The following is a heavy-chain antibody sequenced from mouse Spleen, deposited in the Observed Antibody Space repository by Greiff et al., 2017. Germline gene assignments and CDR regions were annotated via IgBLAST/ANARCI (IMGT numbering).Heavy chain of an antibody. CDR3: ARQCYGSSYWYFDV. Sequence: DVKLVESGGGLVKLGGSLKLSCAASGFTFSSYAMSWVRQTPEKRLEWVATISSGGGNTYYPDSVKGRFTISRDNAKNTLYLQMSSLKSEDTAMYYCARQCYGSSYWYFDVWGAGTTVTVSS. CDR2: ISSGGGNT. CDR1: GFTFSSYA. J-gene: IGHJ1*01. V-gene: IGHV5-9*04. D-gene: IGHD1-1*01.